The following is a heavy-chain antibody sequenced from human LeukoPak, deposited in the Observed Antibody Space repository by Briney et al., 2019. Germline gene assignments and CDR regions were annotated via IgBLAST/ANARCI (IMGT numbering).Heavy chain of an antibody. CDR3: AREPNYDAFDY. D-gene: IGHD4/OR15-4a*01. Sequence: ASVKVSCKTSGYTFTASYMHWVRQAPGQGLEWMGWINPNSGETNYAPKFQGRVTMTRDTSISTAYMEVTRLTSDDTAIYYCAREPNYDAFDYWGQGTLVTVSS. CDR1: GYTFTASY. J-gene: IGHJ4*02. CDR2: INPNSGET. V-gene: IGHV1-2*02.